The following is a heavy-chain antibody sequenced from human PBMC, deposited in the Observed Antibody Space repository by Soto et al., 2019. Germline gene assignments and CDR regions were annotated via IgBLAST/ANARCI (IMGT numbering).Heavy chain of an antibody. J-gene: IGHJ6*03. D-gene: IGHD2-21*02. Sequence: SETLSLTCAVYGGSFSGYYWSWIRQPPGKGLEWIGEINHSGSTNYNPSLKSRVTISVDTSKNQFSLKLSSVTAADTAVYYCARGKGSDYNSYYYYYYMDLWGKGTTVTVS. V-gene: IGHV4-34*01. CDR3: ARGKGSDYNSYYYYYYMDL. CDR2: INHSGST. CDR1: GGSFSGYY.